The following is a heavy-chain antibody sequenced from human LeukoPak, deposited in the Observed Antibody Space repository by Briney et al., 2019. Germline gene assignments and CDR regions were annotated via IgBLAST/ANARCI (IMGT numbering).Heavy chain of an antibody. CDR3: TVSGSGSYNWFDP. CDR1: GDSVSGNNAT. V-gene: IGHV6-1*01. J-gene: IGHJ5*02. Sequence: SSQTLSLTCAISGDSVSGNNATWNWIRQSPSRGLEWLGRTYYRSKWYNDYAVSVKSRITINPDTSKNQFSLQLNSVTPEDTAVYYCTVSGSGSYNWFDPWGQGTLVTVSS. CDR2: TYYRSKWYN. D-gene: IGHD3-10*01.